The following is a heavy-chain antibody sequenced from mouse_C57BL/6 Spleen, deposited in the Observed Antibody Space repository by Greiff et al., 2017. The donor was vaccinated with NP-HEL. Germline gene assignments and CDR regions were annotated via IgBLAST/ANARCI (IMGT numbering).Heavy chain of an antibody. CDR1: GYAFSSYW. V-gene: IGHV1-80*01. Sequence: VQLQESGAELVKPGASVKISCKASGYAFSSYWMNWVKQRPGKGLEWIGQIYPGDGDTNYNGKFKGKATLTADKSSSTAYMQLSSLTSEDSAVYFCARGDDGAWFAYWGQGTLVTVSA. CDR2: IYPGDGDT. CDR3: ARGDDGAWFAY. D-gene: IGHD2-12*01. J-gene: IGHJ3*01.